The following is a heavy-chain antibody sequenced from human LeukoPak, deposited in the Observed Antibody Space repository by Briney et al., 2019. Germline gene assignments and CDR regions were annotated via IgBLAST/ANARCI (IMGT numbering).Heavy chain of an antibody. Sequence: GGSLRLSCAASGFTFSSYGMHWVRQAPCKGLEWVAFIRYDGSNKYYADSVKGRFTISRDNSKNTLYLQMNSLRAEDTAVYYCAKDRAYYDSSGSYYFDYWGQGTLVTVSS. CDR2: IRYDGSNK. CDR1: GFTFSSYG. J-gene: IGHJ4*02. D-gene: IGHD3-22*01. CDR3: AKDRAYYDSSGSYYFDY. V-gene: IGHV3-30*02.